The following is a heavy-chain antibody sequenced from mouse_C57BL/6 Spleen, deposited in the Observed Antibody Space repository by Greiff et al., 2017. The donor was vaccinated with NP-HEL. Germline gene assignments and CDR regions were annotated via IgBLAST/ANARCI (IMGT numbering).Heavy chain of an antibody. CDR3: ARNYYGNSFAY. J-gene: IGHJ3*01. CDR2: IDPSDSET. V-gene: IGHV1-52*01. CDR1: GYTFTSYW. D-gene: IGHD2-1*01. Sequence: VQLQQPGAELVRPGSSVKLSCKASGYTFTSYWMHWVKQRPIQGLEWIGNIDPSDSETHYNQKFKDKATLTVDKSSSTAYMQLSSLTSEDSAVYYCARNYYGNSFAYWGQGTLVTVSA.